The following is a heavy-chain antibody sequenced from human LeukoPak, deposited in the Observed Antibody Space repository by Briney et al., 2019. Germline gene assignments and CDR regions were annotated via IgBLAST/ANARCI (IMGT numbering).Heavy chain of an antibody. D-gene: IGHD4-17*01. CDR2: ISGSGGST. CDR1: GFTFSRYA. Sequence: GGSLRLSCAAPGFTFSRYAMNWARQAPGKGLEWVSAISGSGGSTYYADSVKGRFTISRDNSKNTLYLQMNSLRAGDKDVYYYVKDEDLSHGDCSYFDYWGQGTLVTVSS. J-gene: IGHJ4*02. V-gene: IGHV3-23*01. CDR3: VKDEDLSHGDCSYFDY.